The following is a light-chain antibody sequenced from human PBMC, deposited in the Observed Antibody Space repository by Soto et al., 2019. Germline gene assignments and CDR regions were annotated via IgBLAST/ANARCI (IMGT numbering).Light chain of an antibody. CDR3: QQSYSSLFS. CDR1: QSIRGY. J-gene: IGKJ2*03. CDR2: EAT. V-gene: IGKV1-39*01. Sequence: DIQMTQSPSSLSASVGDRVTITCRASQSIRGYLNWYQQKPGKAPNLLIYEATNMHSGVPSRFSGSGSGTDFTLTISSLQPEDFAAYHCQQSYSSLFSFGEGTKLEIK.